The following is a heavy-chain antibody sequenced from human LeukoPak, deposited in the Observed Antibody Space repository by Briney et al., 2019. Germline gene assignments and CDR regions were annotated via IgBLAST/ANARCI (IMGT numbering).Heavy chain of an antibody. Sequence: PGGSLRLSCAASGFTFSRYWMHWVRQAPGKGVVWVSCIKSDGSSTSIADSAKGRFTISRDNAKNTVYLQMNSLRAEDTAVYYCVRDNRSYNFDYWGQGTLVTVSS. J-gene: IGHJ4*02. CDR3: VRDNRSYNFDY. V-gene: IGHV3-74*01. CDR1: GFTFSRYW. CDR2: IKSDGSST. D-gene: IGHD1-26*01.